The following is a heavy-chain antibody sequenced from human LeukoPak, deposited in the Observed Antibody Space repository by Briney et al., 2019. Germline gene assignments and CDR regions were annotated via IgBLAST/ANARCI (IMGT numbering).Heavy chain of an antibody. CDR3: XXXXXXXXSSSSRPTKY. Sequence: GGSLRLSCAASGFTFSSYWMHWVRHAPGKGLVWVSRINSDGSSTSYADSVKGRFTISRDNAKNTLYLQMNSLRAEDTAVYYXXXXXXXXXSSSSRPTKYWGQGTLVTVSS. V-gene: IGHV3-74*01. J-gene: IGHJ4*02. D-gene: IGHD6-6*01. CDR1: GFTFSSYW. CDR2: INSDGSST.